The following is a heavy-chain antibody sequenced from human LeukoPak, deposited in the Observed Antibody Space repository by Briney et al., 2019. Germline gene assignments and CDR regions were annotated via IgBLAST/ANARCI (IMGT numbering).Heavy chain of an antibody. CDR1: GYTFTSYY. Sequence: ASVKVSCKASGYTFTSYYMHWVRQAPGQGLEWMGIINPSGGSTSYAQKFQGRVTMTRDTSTSTVYMELSSLRSEDTAVYYCALHIVVVPAATLAADYWGQGTLVTVSS. D-gene: IGHD2-2*01. CDR3: ALHIVVVPAATLAADY. V-gene: IGHV1-46*01. CDR2: INPSGGST. J-gene: IGHJ4*02.